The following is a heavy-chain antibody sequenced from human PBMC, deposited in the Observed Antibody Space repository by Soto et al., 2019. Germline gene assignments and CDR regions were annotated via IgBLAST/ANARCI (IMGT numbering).Heavy chain of an antibody. J-gene: IGHJ6*02. D-gene: IGHD1-26*01. Sequence: QVQLVESGGGVVQPGWSLRLSCAASGFSISDYGMEWVRQAPGKGLEWVALISYDGNNTYYADSVKGRFTISRDNSKDNLFPQRTGLRAEETAVYYCAKGAGVRLSLAMDVWGQGTTVTVSS. CDR2: ISYDGNNT. CDR3: AKGAGVRLSLAMDV. V-gene: IGHV3-30*18. CDR1: GFSISDYG.